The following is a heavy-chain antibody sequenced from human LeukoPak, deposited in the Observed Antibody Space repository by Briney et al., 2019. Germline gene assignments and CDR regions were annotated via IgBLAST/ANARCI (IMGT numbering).Heavy chain of an antibody. Sequence: GRSLRLSCAASGFTFSSYAMHWVRQAPGKGLEWVAVISYDGSNKYYADSVKGRFTISRDNSKNTLYLQMNSLRAEDTAVYYCASHDSSGYRPQPIVYWGQGTLVTVSS. CDR2: ISYDGSNK. D-gene: IGHD3-22*01. V-gene: IGHV3-30*04. J-gene: IGHJ4*02. CDR1: GFTFSSYA. CDR3: ASHDSSGYRPQPIVY.